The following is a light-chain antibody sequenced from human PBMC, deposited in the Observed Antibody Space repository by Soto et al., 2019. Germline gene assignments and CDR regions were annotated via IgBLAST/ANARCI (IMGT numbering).Light chain of an antibody. J-gene: IGLJ1*01. CDR2: QDS. Sequence: SYELTQPPSVSVSPGQTASITCYGDKLGDKYACWYQQKPGQSPVLVIYQDSKRPSGIPERFSGSNSGNTATLTISGTQAMDEADYYCQAWDSSTLGVFGTGTKVTVL. CDR3: QAWDSSTLGV. CDR1: KLGDKY. V-gene: IGLV3-1*01.